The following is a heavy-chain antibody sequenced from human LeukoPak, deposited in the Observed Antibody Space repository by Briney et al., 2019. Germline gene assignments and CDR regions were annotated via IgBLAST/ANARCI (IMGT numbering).Heavy chain of an antibody. CDR2: IKSKTDGGTT. CDR1: GFTFSNAW. J-gene: IGHJ4*02. D-gene: IGHD5-12*01. Sequence: GGSLRLSCAASGFTFSNAWMSWVRHAPGKGLEWVGRIKSKTDGGTTDYAAPVKGRFTISRDDSKNTLYLQMNSLKTEDTAVYYCTTVGGDWDIAGIDYWGQGTLVTVSS. V-gene: IGHV3-15*01. CDR3: TTVGGDWDIAGIDY.